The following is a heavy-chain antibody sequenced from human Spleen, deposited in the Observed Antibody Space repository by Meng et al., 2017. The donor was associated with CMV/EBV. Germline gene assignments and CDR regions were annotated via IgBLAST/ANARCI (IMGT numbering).Heavy chain of an antibody. CDR1: GGSISSSSYY. CDR3: ARDPRPGYNRNYYYYYGMDV. J-gene: IGHJ6*02. CDR2: INNDGSDT. Sequence: ETLSLTCTVSGGSISSSSYYWGWIRQPPGKGLVWVSRINNDGSDTSYADSVKGRSTISRDNAKNTLYLQMNSLRAEDTAMYYCARDPRPGYNRNYYYYYGMDVWGQGTTVTVSS. V-gene: IGHV3-74*01. D-gene: IGHD1-14*01.